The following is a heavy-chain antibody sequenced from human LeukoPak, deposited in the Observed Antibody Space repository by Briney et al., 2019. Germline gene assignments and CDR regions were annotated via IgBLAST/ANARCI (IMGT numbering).Heavy chain of an antibody. CDR3: ARVIYSSPYYFDY. CDR2: IYYSGST. CDR1: GGSISSYY. D-gene: IGHD1-26*01. Sequence: SETLSLTCTVSGGSISSYYWSWIRQPPGKGLEWIGYIYYSGSTNYNPSLKSRITISVDTSKNQFSLKLSSVTAADTAVYYCARVIYSSPYYFDYWGQGTLVTVSS. J-gene: IGHJ4*02. V-gene: IGHV4-59*01.